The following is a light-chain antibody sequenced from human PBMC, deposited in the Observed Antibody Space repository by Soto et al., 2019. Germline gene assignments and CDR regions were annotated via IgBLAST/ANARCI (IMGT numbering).Light chain of an antibody. CDR3: LLSYSGARHVV. Sequence: QAVVTQEPSLTVSPGGTVTLTCGSSTGAVTSGHYPYWFQQKPGQAPRILIYDTSNKHSWTPARFSGSLLGGKAALTLSGAQPEDEAEYYCLLSYSGARHVVFGGGTQLTVL. CDR2: DTS. CDR1: TGAVTSGHY. V-gene: IGLV7-46*01. J-gene: IGLJ2*01.